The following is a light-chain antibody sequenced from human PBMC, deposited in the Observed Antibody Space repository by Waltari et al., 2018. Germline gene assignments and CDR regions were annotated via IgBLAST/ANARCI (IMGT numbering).Light chain of an antibody. CDR1: QDINNY. CDR2: DAS. CDR3: QLYHSNPPSVT. Sequence: IQMTQSPSSLSASVGDRVNITCQASQDINNYLNWYQQKPGKAPKLLIYDASNLETGVPSRFSGSRSGTGFTFAISSLQPEDIATYYCQLYHSNPPSVTFGGGTKVEIK. V-gene: IGKV1-33*01. J-gene: IGKJ4*01.